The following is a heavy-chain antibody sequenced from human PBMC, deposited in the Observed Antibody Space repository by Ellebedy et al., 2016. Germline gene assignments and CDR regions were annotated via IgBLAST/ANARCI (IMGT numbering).Heavy chain of an antibody. D-gene: IGHD6-25*01. J-gene: IGHJ4*02. V-gene: IGHV3-48*04. CDR1: GFIFSTYS. CDR3: ARDLGFQTDS. CDR2: ISSGGHTI. Sequence: GESLKISCAASGFIFSTYSMNWVRQAPGKGLEWVSYISSGGHTISYADSVKGRFTISRDIAENSLYLQMNILRAEDTAVYFCARDLGFQTDSWGQGTLVTVSS.